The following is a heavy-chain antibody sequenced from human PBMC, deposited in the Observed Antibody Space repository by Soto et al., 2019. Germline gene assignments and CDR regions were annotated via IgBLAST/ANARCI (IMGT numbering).Heavy chain of an antibody. CDR2: MHPQDGGT. CDR3: ARPPNYYDSDDLTYYLAF. V-gene: IGHV1-2*06. Sequence: SVKVACKTSGYTLSYNYVHWVRQAPGQGLDWMGRMHPQDGGTDYAGKFQGRVTLTTDTSINTAYMELTSLTSDDTAVYYCARPPNYYDSDDLTYYLAFWGQGTQVTVSS. D-gene: IGHD3-22*01. CDR1: GYTLSYNY. J-gene: IGHJ4*02.